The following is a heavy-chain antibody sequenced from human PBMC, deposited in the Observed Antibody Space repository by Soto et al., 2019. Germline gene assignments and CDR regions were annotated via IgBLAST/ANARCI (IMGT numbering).Heavy chain of an antibody. J-gene: IGHJ6*02. CDR2: TYYRSKLYN. D-gene: IGHD4-4*01. CDR3: ARAHSTYGDNYYYYGMDV. Sequence: SQTLSLPCGSSRDSVSINSPACNSIRQSPSRCLEWLGRTYYRSKLYNHYAVAVKSRITISPDTSKNQFSLQLNSVTPEDTAVYYCARAHSTYGDNYYYYGMDVWGQGTTVTVSS. V-gene: IGHV6-1*01. CDR1: RDSVSINSPA.